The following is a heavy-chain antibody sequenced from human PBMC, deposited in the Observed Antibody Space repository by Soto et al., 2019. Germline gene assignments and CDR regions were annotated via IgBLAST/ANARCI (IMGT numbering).Heavy chain of an antibody. CDR2: IFHDGNT. CDR3: ARHEGWTGPDQ. CDR1: GASIGSGGW. D-gene: IGHD2-8*02. Sequence: WETLSLTCAVSGASIGSGGWWSWVRQPPGKGLEWIAEIFHDGNTNYSPSLKSRVTISVDKSQNQFSLNVYSVTAADTAVYYCARHEGWTGPDQWGHGTLVTVSS. V-gene: IGHV4-4*02. J-gene: IGHJ5*02.